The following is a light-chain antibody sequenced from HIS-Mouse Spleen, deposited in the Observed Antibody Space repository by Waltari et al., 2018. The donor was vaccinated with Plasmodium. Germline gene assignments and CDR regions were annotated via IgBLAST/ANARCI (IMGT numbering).Light chain of an antibody. CDR3: YSTDSSGNHRV. V-gene: IGLV3-10*01. Sequence: SYELTQPPSVSVSPGQTARIPCSGDALPKKYAYWYQQKSGQAPVRVSYEDGKRPPGIPGRFSGSSSGTMSTLTTSGAQVEDEADYYCYSTDSSGNHRVFGGGTKLTVL. CDR2: EDG. J-gene: IGLJ3*02. CDR1: ALPKKY.